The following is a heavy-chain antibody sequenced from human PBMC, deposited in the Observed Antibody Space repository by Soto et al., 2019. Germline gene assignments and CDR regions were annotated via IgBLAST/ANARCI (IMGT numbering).Heavy chain of an antibody. CDR1: GGSISSFY. D-gene: IGHD1-26*01. V-gene: IGHV4-59*01. CDR2: IYNSGSS. J-gene: IGHJ4*02. Sequence: QVQLQESGPGLVKPSETLSLTCTVSGGSISSFYWSWIRQSPGKGLEWIGYIYNSGSSYYNPSLKSRVTISVDTSKKQLSLKLRSVTAADTAVYYCARGRVSGSLSPFDCWGQGTLVTVSS. CDR3: ARGRVSGSLSPFDC.